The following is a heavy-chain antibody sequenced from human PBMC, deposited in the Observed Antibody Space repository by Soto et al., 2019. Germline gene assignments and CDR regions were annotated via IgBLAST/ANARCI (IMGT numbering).Heavy chain of an antibody. CDR2: IYYSGST. CDR3: ASTLNDSSGYYY. Sequence: ASETLSLTCTVSGGSISSGGYYWSWIRQHPGKGLEWIGYIYYSGSTYYNPSLKSRVTISVDTSKNQFSLKLSSVTAADTAVYYCASTLNDSSGYYYWGQGTLVTVSS. J-gene: IGHJ4*02. CDR1: GGSISSGGYY. V-gene: IGHV4-31*03. D-gene: IGHD3-22*01.